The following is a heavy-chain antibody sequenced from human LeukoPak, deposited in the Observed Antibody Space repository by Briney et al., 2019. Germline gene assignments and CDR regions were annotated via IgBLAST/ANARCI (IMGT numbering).Heavy chain of an antibody. J-gene: IGHJ6*02. V-gene: IGHV3-48*02. CDR3: ARDDGGTYYYYYGMAV. Sequence: PGGSLRLSCAASGFTFSSYSMNWVRQAPGKGLEWVSYISSSSSTIYYADSVKGRFTISRDNAKNSLYLQMNSLRDEDTAVYYCARDDGGTYYYYYGMAVWGQGTTVTVSS. CDR1: GFTFSSYS. D-gene: IGHD4-23*01. CDR2: ISSSSSTI.